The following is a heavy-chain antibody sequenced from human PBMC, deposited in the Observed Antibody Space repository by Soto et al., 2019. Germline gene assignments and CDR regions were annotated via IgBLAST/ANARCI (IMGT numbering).Heavy chain of an antibody. J-gene: IGHJ3*02. V-gene: IGHV3-11*01. Sequence: GGSLRLSCAASGFTFSDYYMSWIRQAPGKGLEWVSYISSSCSTIYYADSVKGRFTISRDNAKNSLYLQMNSLRAEDTAVYYCARDYCSGGSCYPVGDAFDIWGQGTMVTVSS. CDR3: ARDYCSGGSCYPVGDAFDI. D-gene: IGHD2-15*01. CDR2: ISSSCSTI. CDR1: GFTFSDYY.